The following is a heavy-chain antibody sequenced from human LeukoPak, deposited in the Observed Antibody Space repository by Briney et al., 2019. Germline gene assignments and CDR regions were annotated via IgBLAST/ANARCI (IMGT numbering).Heavy chain of an antibody. CDR1: GYTFTSYD. CDR2: MNPNSGYT. J-gene: IGHJ6*03. V-gene: IGHV1-8*03. Sequence: EASVKVSCKASGYTFTSYDINWVPQATGHGLEWMGWMNPNSGYTGYAQKFQGRVTITRNTSISTAYMELSSLRCEDTAVYYCAIPLGGPYYYYMDVWGKGTTVTVSS. CDR3: AIPLGGPYYYYMDV.